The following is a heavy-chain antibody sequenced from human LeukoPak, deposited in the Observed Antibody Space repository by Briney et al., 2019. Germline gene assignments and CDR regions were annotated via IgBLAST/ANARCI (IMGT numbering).Heavy chain of an antibody. CDR3: AGGYSSSYFDY. Sequence: PSETLSLTCTVSGGSISSSSYYWGWIRQPPGKGLEWIGSIHYSGNTYYNPSLKSRVTISVDTSKNQFSLKLSSVTAADTAVYSCAGGYSSSYFDYWGQGTLVTVSS. V-gene: IGHV4-39*01. D-gene: IGHD6-13*01. CDR2: IHYSGNT. J-gene: IGHJ4*02. CDR1: GGSISSSSYY.